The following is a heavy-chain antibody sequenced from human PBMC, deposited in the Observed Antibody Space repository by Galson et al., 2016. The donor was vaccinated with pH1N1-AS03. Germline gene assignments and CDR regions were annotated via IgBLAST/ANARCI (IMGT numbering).Heavy chain of an antibody. CDR2: ISFTSDYR. CDR1: GFSLSDYY. D-gene: IGHD2-21*01. V-gene: IGHV3-11*03. CDR3: ARARGGEDAWSQDV. J-gene: IGHJ6*02. Sequence: SLRLSCAASGFSLSDYYMTWIRQAPGKGLEWVAYISFTSDYRHYADSVKGRFTISRDNAKGSLYLQMDGLRVEDTAVYYCARARGGEDAWSQDVWGQGTSVTVSS.